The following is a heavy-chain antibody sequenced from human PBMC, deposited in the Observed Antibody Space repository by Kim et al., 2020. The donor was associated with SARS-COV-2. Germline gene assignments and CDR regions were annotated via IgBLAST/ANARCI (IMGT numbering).Heavy chain of an antibody. J-gene: IGHJ5*02. CDR1: GFTFRNYA. D-gene: IGHD2-15*01. CDR2: IYSGASST. Sequence: GGSLRLSCAASGFTFRNYAMTWVRQAPGKGLEWVSLIYSGASSTYYADSVKGRFTISRDNSKNTLYLQMNSLRAEDTAVYYCAKDAHLDCSGGSCMGWLDPWGQGTLVTVSS. CDR3: AKDAHLDCSGGSCMGWLDP. V-gene: IGHV3-23*03.